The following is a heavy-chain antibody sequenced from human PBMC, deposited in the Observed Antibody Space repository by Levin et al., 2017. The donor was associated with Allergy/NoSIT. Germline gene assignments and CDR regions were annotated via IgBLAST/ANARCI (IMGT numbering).Heavy chain of an antibody. CDR1: GGSLSGYY. J-gene: IGHJ3*02. V-gene: IGHV4-34*01. Sequence: TSSETLSLTCAVYGGSLSGYYWSWIRQPPGKGLEWIGDINHNGSPNYKPSLKSRVTISVDTSKNQFSLKLKSVTAAETAVYYCARVLYYYDGSGYANDAFDIWGQGTMVTVSS. CDR2: INHNGSP. CDR3: ARVLYYYDGSGYANDAFDI. D-gene: IGHD3-22*01.